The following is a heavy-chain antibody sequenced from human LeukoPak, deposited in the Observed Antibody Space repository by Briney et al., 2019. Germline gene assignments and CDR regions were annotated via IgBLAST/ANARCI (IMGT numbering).Heavy chain of an antibody. CDR2: INPNAGTT. CDR3: ARDLSGGKLRYFDWLPPDY. CDR1: GYTFTGYY. Sequence: GASVKVSCTASGYTFTGYYMHWVRQAPGQGLEWMGIINPNAGTTSYAQKFQGRVTVTRDTSTNTVYMELSSLRAEGTAVYYCARDLSGGKLRYFDWLPPDYWGQGTLVTVSS. V-gene: IGHV1-46*01. J-gene: IGHJ4*02. D-gene: IGHD3-9*01.